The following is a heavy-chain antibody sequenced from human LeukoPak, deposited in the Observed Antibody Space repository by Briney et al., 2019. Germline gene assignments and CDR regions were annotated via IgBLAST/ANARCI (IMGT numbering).Heavy chain of an antibody. D-gene: IGHD3-22*01. J-gene: IGHJ4*02. CDR1: GYTFINYA. CDR3: ARPESRGNGYYELDFDY. Sequence: ASVTVSCTASGYTFINYAIHWVRQALGQRLEWMGWINAGSGNTKYSQTFQGRVTITRDTSASTAYMELSSLRSEDTAVYYCARPESRGNGYYELDFDYWGQGTLVTVSS. V-gene: IGHV1-3*01. CDR2: INAGSGNT.